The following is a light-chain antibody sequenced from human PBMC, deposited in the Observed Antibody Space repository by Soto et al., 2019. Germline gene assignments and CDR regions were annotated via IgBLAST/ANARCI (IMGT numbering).Light chain of an antibody. CDR3: QQYNNWPWT. CDR2: GAS. CDR1: RSVGTF. Sequence: EIVLTQSPGTLSLSPGERATLSCRASRSVGTFLAWYQQKPGQTPRLLIHGASTRATGFPARFSGSGSGTDFTLTISSLQSEDFAVYYCQQYNNWPWTFGQGTKVDI. J-gene: IGKJ1*01. V-gene: IGKV3-15*01.